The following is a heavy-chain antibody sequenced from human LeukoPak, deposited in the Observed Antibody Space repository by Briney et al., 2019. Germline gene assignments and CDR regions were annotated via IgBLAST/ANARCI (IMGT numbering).Heavy chain of an antibody. CDR3: ARDESGYDYKGPYYFDY. CDR2: IKQDGSEK. J-gene: IGHJ4*02. Sequence: GGSLRLSCAASGFTFSSYWMSWVRQAPGKGLEWVANIKQDGSEKYYMDSVKGRFTISRDNAKNSLYLQMNSLRAEDTAVYYCARDESGYDYKGPYYFDYWGQGTLVTVSS. V-gene: IGHV3-7*03. CDR1: GFTFSSYW. D-gene: IGHD5-12*01.